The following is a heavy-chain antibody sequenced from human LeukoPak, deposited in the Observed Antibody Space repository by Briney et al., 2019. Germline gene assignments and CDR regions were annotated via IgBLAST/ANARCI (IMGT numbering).Heavy chain of an antibody. CDR2: IYPGDTDT. CDR3: ARVDYDSSGYYPLFDY. J-gene: IGHJ4*02. V-gene: IGHV5-51*01. CDR1: GYSFTSYW. D-gene: IGHD3-22*01. Sequence: GESLKISCKGSGYSFTSYWIGWVRQMPGKGLERMGIIYPGDTDTRYSPSFQGQVTISADKSISTAYLQWSSLKASDTAMYYCARVDYDSSGYYPLFDYWGQGTLVTVSS.